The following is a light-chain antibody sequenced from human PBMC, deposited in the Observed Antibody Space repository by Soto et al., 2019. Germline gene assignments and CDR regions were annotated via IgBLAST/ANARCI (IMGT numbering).Light chain of an antibody. V-gene: IGLV2-14*03. J-gene: IGLJ1*01. CDR3: SSYTTSTTYV. CDR1: SSDVGAYNY. Sequence: QSALTQPASVSGSPGQSIAISCTRTSSDVGAYNYVSWFQQHPGKAPKLIIYDVGSRPSGVSNRFSGSNSGNTASLTISGLKAEHEADDYCSSYTTSTTYVFGTGTQVTGL. CDR2: DVG.